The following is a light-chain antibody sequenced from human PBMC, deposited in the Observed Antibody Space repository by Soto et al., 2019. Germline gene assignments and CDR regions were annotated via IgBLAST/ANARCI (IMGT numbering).Light chain of an antibody. Sequence: QSALTQPASVSGSPGQSITISCTGTSSDVGGYNYVSWYQQHPGKAPKLMIYDVSNRPSGVSNRFSGSKSGNTASLTISGLQAEDEADYYCSAYTSSSTPHVVFGGGTKLTVL. CDR2: DVS. J-gene: IGLJ2*01. V-gene: IGLV2-14*01. CDR1: SSDVGGYNY. CDR3: SAYTSSSTPHVV.